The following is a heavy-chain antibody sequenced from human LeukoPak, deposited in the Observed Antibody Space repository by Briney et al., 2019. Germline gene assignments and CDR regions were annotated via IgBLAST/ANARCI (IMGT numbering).Heavy chain of an antibody. CDR1: GNYW. D-gene: IGHD2-2*01. CDR3: VSFYETY. CDR2: INSDGSWT. J-gene: IGHJ4*02. V-gene: IGHV3-74*01. Sequence: GGSLRLSCAASGNYWMHWVRQAPGKGLVWVSHINSDGSWTSYADSVKGRFTISKDNAKNTVYLQKNNLRAEDTAVYYCVSFYETYWGRGTLVTVSS.